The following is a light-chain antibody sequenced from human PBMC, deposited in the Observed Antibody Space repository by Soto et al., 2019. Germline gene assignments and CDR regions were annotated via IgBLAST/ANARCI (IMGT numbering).Light chain of an antibody. CDR1: QSVRSNY. J-gene: IGKJ5*01. CDR3: QQYGGSPT. CDR2: AVS. Sequence: DIVLTQSPGTLSLSPGERATLSCRASQSVRSNYLAWYQHRPGQAPRLLIYAVSSRATGIPDRFSGSGSATDFTLTISRLEPEDFAVYYCQQYGGSPTFGQGTRLEIK. V-gene: IGKV3-20*01.